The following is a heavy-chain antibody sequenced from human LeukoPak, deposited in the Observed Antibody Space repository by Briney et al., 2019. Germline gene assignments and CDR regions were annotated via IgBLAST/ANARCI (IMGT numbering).Heavy chain of an antibody. CDR3: ARVFASGGYWYYMDV. CDR2: IYHSGVT. Sequence: SETLSLTCTVSAFSIRSGYYWGWIRQSPGKGLEWIGSIYHSGVTYYNPSLKSRVTISVDTSKNQFSLKLSSVTAADTAVYYCARVFASGGYWYYMDVWGKGTTVTVSS. V-gene: IGHV4-38-2*02. J-gene: IGHJ6*03. D-gene: IGHD3-3*01. CDR1: AFSIRSGYY.